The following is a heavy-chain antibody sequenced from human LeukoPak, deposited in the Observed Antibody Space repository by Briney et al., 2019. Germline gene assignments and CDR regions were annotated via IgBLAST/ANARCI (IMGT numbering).Heavy chain of an antibody. J-gene: IGHJ6*02. V-gene: IGHV1-46*01. Sequence: GASVKVSCKASGYSFTNYYMNWVRQAPGQGLEWMGIINPSGDSASYAQKFQGRVTMTTDTSTSTAYMELSSLRFEDTAVYYCASGLMNGMDVWGQGTTVTVSS. CDR3: ASGLMNGMDV. CDR1: GYSFTNYY. D-gene: IGHD2-8*01. CDR2: INPSGDSA.